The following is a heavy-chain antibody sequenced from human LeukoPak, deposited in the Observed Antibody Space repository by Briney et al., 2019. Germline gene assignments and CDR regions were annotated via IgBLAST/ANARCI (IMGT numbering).Heavy chain of an antibody. CDR1: VFTFSSYG. CDR3: ASRYYYYDSSGLNFQH. Sequence: GGSLGLSCAASVFTFSSYGMHWVRQAPGKGLEWVAVMWYDGSNKYYADSVKRRFTISRDNSKTTLYLQMNSLRAEDTAVYYCASRYYYYDSSGLNFQHWGQGTLVTISS. V-gene: IGHV3-33*01. CDR2: MWYDGSNK. D-gene: IGHD3-22*01. J-gene: IGHJ1*01.